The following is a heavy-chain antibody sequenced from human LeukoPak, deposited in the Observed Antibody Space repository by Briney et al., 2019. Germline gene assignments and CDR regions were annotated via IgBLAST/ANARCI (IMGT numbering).Heavy chain of an antibody. CDR2: ISIISSSGSTI. Sequence: PGGSLRLSCAASGFTFSSYEMNWVRQAPGKGLEWVSYISIISSSGSTIYYADSVKGRFTISRDDAKNSLYLQMNSLRAEDTAVYYCAREICGGDCRYSLGIDYWGQGTLVTVSS. CDR3: AREICGGDCRYSLGIDY. D-gene: IGHD2-21*02. V-gene: IGHV3-48*03. CDR1: GFTFSSYE. J-gene: IGHJ4*02.